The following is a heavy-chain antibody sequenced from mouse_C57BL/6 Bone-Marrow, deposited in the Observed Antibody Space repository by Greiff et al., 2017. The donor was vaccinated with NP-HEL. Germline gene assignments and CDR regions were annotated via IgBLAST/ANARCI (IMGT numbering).Heavy chain of an antibody. CDR2: IDPENGDT. J-gene: IGHJ4*01. Sequence: EVQLQQSGAELVRPGASVKLSCTASGFNIKDDYMHWVKQRPEQGLEWIGWIDPENGDTEYASKFQGKATITADTSSNTAYLQLSSLTSEDTAVYYCTTPYDGYYHYAMDYWGQGTSVTVSS. CDR3: TTPYDGYYHYAMDY. D-gene: IGHD2-3*01. CDR1: GFNIKDDY. V-gene: IGHV14-4*01.